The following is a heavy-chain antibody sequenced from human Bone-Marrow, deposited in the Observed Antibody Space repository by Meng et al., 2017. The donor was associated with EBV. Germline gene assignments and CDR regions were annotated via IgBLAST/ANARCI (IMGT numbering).Heavy chain of an antibody. D-gene: IGHD3-10*01. Sequence: QVQVVRSGAEVKKPGSSVKVSCRTSGGTFRSDAVSWVRQAPGQGLEWMGGLIPMSDAPRYAQKFQGRVTITADESTSTHYMDLSGLRSDDTALYYCASESGRGFTPDYWGQGTLVTVSS. V-gene: IGHV1-69*01. CDR3: ASESGRGFTPDY. CDR1: GGTFRSDA. J-gene: IGHJ4*02. CDR2: LIPMSDAP.